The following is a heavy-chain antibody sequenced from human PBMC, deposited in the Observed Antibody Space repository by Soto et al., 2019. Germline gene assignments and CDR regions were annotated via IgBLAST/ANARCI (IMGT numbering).Heavy chain of an antibody. V-gene: IGHV4-59*01. CDR2: IYYSGST. J-gene: IGHJ4*02. Sequence: SETLSLTCTVSGGSISSYYWSWIRQPPGKGLEWIGYIYYSGSTNYNPSLKSRVTISVDTSKNQFSLKLSSVTAADTAVYYCARAPRGNYGYPSHFDYSAQRTPVTVSS. CDR1: GGSISSYY. CDR3: ARAPRGNYGYPSHFDY. D-gene: IGHD3-10*01.